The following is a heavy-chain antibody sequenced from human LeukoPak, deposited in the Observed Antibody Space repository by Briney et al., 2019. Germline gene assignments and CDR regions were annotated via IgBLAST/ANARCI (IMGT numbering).Heavy chain of an antibody. D-gene: IGHD6-19*01. CDR1: GYTFTVYY. J-gene: IGHJ4*02. Sequence: GASVKVSCKASGYTFTVYYMHWVRQAPGQGLEWMGWINPNSGGTNYAQKFQGRVTMTRDTSISTAYMELSRLTSDDTAVYYCARSGSGWYDGYYFDSWGQGTLVTVSP. CDR2: INPNSGGT. V-gene: IGHV1-2*02. CDR3: ARSGSGWYDGYYFDS.